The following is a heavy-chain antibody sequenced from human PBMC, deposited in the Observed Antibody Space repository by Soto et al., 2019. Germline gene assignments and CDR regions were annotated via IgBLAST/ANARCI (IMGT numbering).Heavy chain of an antibody. CDR3: AKDQGNYYYGMDV. D-gene: IGHD6-13*01. Sequence: GSLRLSCAASGFTFSSYGMHCVRQAPGKGLEWVAVISYDGSNKYYADSVKGRFTISRDNSKNTLYLQMNSLRAEDTAVYYCAKDQGNYYYGMDVWGQGTTVTV. J-gene: IGHJ6*02. CDR1: GFTFSSYG. V-gene: IGHV3-30*18. CDR2: ISYDGSNK.